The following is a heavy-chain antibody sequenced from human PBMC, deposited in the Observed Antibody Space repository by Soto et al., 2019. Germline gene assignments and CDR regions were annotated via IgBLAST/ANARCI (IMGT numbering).Heavy chain of an antibody. CDR3: AKASMTTVPEFFDY. Sequence: EVQLLESGGGLVQPGGSLRLSCAASGFSFSSYAMSWVRQAPGKGLEWVSGISGSGGSTYYANSVKGRFTISRDNSKGTLYLQMNSLRAEDTAVYYCAKASMTTVPEFFDYWGQGTLVTVSS. D-gene: IGHD4-17*01. V-gene: IGHV3-23*01. CDR2: ISGSGGST. CDR1: GFSFSSYA. J-gene: IGHJ4*02.